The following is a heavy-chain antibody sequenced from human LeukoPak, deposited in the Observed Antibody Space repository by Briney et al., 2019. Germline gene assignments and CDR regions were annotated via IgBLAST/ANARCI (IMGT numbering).Heavy chain of an antibody. D-gene: IGHD2-8*01. J-gene: IGHJ6*03. V-gene: IGHV3-21*04. CDR1: GFTFTDFY. CDR2: ISPTSSYM. CDR3: ARDSIVRGNIGNDMDV. Sequence: GGSLRLSCAASGFTFTDFYMNWVRQAPGKGLEWVSWISPTSSYMYYADSVKGRFTISRDNAKNSLYLQMNSLRAGDTAVYYCARDSIVRGNIGNDMDVWGKGTTVTVSS.